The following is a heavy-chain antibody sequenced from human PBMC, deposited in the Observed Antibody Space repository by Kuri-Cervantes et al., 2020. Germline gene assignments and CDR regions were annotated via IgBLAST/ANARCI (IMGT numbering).Heavy chain of an antibody. CDR3: ARDPALIGSLTPYGN. D-gene: IGHD3-10*01. Sequence: GESLKISCAASGFTFSSYSMSWVRQAPGKGLEWVSYISSSGSTIYYADSVKGRFTISRDNAKNSLYLQMNSLRPEDTAVYHCARDPALIGSLTPYGNWGQGTLVTVSS. J-gene: IGHJ4*02. V-gene: IGHV3-48*04. CDR1: GFTFSSYS. CDR2: ISSSGSTI.